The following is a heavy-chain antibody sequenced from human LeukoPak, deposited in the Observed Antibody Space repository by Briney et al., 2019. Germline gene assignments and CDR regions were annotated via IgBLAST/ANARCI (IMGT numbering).Heavy chain of an antibody. CDR3: AAPPGGSGSYWLDF. D-gene: IGHD3-10*01. CDR1: GFXVRSNY. V-gene: IGHV3-53*01. Sequence: GGSLRLSCAASGFXVRSNYISWVRQAPGKGLQWVSVIYSGGSTNYADSVKGRFTISRDNSKNTQYLQMNSLRAEDTAVYYCAAPPGGSGSYWLDFWGQGTLVTVSS. CDR2: IYSGGST. J-gene: IGHJ4*02.